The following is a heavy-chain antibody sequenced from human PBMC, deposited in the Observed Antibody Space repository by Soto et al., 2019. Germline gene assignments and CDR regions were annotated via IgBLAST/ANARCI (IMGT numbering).Heavy chain of an antibody. Sequence: SQTLSLTCAISGDSVSSNTASWNWIRQSPSRGLEWLGRTYFRSKWYNDYAVSVKSRIIINPDTSNNQFSLQLNSVTPEDTAVYYCAKGDNLGPKTGYAFDPWGQGIMVTVSS. CDR3: AKGDNLGPKTGYAFDP. J-gene: IGHJ5*02. D-gene: IGHD5-12*01. CDR1: GDSVSSNTAS. V-gene: IGHV6-1*01. CDR2: TYFRSKWYN.